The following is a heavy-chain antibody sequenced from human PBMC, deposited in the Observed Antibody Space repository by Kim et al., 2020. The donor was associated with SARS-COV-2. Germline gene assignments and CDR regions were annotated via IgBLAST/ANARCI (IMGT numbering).Heavy chain of an antibody. J-gene: IGHJ4*02. D-gene: IGHD3-22*01. V-gene: IGHV1-2*02. CDR1: GYTFTGYY. Sequence: ASVKVSCKASGYTFTGYYMHWVRQAPGQGLEWMVWINPNSGGTNYAQKFQGRVTMTRDTSISTAYMELSRLRSDDTAVYYCAIGGRYYYDSSGYPLYWGQGTLVTVSS. CDR2: INPNSGGT. CDR3: AIGGRYYYDSSGYPLY.